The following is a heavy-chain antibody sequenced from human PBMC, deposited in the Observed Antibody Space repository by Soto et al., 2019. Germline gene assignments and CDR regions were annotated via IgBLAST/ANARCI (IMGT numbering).Heavy chain of an antibody. CDR1: GGSISSYY. D-gene: IGHD4-4*01. CDR2: IYYSGST. Sequence: PSETLSLTCTVSGGSISSYYWSWIRQPPGKGLEWIGYIYYSGSTNYNPSLKSRVTISVDTSKNQFSLKLSSVTAADTAVYYCATLVTRNWFDPWGQGTLVTAPQ. CDR3: ATLVTRNWFDP. V-gene: IGHV4-59*08. J-gene: IGHJ5*02.